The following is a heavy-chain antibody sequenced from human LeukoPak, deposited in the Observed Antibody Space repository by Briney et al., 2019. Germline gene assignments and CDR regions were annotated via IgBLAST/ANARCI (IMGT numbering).Heavy chain of an antibody. V-gene: IGHV3-7*05. CDR1: GFTFSTYW. D-gene: IGHD1-14*01. Sequence: EGSLRLSCAASGFTFSTYWMAWVRQAPGKGLEWVADINHDGSDKYYVDSVKGRFTISRDNAQNSLYLQMNSLRAEDTALYYCGRDGTENQWGQGTLVTVSS. CDR3: GRDGTENQ. CDR2: INHDGSDK. J-gene: IGHJ4*02.